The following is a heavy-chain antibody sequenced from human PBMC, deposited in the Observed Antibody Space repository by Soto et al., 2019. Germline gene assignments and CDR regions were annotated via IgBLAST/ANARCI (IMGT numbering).Heavy chain of an antibody. Sequence: QVQLVQSGAEVKKPGASVKVSCKASGYTFTSYGISWVRQAPGQGLEWMGWISAYNGNTNYAQKLQGXXTXTXXTSTSTAYMELRSLRSDDTAVYYCARATLERRFDYWGQGTLVTVSS. J-gene: IGHJ4*02. CDR3: ARATLERRFDY. CDR2: ISAYNGNT. V-gene: IGHV1-18*01. CDR1: GYTFTSYG. D-gene: IGHD1-1*01.